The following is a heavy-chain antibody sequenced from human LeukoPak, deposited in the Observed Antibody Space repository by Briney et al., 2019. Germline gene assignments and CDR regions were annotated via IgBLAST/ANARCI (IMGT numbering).Heavy chain of an antibody. D-gene: IGHD2-15*01. CDR3: ARLGGYCSGGSCSLYFDY. J-gene: IGHJ4*02. V-gene: IGHV5-51*01. CDR1: GYSFTSYW. CDR2: IYPGDSDT. Sequence: GGSLKISCKGSGYSFTSYWIGWVRQLPGKGLEWMGIIYPGDSDTRYSPSFQGQVTISADKSISTAYLQWSSLKASDTAMYYCARLGGYCSGGSCSLYFDYWGQGTLVTVSS.